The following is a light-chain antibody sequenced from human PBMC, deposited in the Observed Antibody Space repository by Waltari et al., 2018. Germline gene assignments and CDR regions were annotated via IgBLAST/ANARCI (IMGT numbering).Light chain of an antibody. V-gene: IGKV1-9*01. Sequence: DIQLTQSPSFLPASVGDRVTITCRASQGISSYLAWYQQKPGKAPKPLIYVASTLQSGVPSRFSGSGSGTEFTLTISSLQPEDFATYYCQQFNSYPLTFGGGTKVEIK. CDR1: QGISSY. J-gene: IGKJ4*01. CDR2: VAS. CDR3: QQFNSYPLT.